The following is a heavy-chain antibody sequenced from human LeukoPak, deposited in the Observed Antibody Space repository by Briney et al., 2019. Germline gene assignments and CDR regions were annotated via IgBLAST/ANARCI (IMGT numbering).Heavy chain of an antibody. CDR2: IYTSGST. V-gene: IGHV4-4*07. CDR3: AREEVVPAATNWFDP. Sequence: PSETLSLTCTVSGGSISSYSWSWIRQPAGKGLEWIGRIYTSGSTNYNPSHKSRVTMSVDTSKNQFSLKLSSVTAADTAVYYCAREEVVPAATNWFDPWGQGTLVTVSS. J-gene: IGHJ5*02. D-gene: IGHD2-2*01. CDR1: GGSISSYS.